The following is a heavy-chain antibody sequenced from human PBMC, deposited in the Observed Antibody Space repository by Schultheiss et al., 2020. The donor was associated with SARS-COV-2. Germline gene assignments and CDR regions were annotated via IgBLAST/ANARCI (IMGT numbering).Heavy chain of an antibody. CDR2: INWNGGST. V-gene: IGHV3-20*04. D-gene: IGHD2-2*01. Sequence: GESLKISCAASGFTFDDYGMSWVRQAPGKGLEWVSGINWNGGSTGYADSVKGRFTISRDNAKNSLYLQMNSLRAEDTALYYCARDSCSSTSCYPYWYFDLWGRGTLVTVSS. CDR1: GFTFDDYG. CDR3: ARDSCSSTSCYPYWYFDL. J-gene: IGHJ2*01.